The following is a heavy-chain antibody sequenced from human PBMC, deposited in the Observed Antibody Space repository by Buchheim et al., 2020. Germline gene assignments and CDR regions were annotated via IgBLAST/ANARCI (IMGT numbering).Heavy chain of an antibody. D-gene: IGHD5-24*01. Sequence: QVQLQESGPGLVKPSETLSLTCTVSGGSVSSGSYYWSWIRQLPGKGLEWIGYIYYSGSTNYNPSLKSRVTISVDTSKNQFSLKLSSVTAADTAVYYCARDRLRDGYNSNWFDPWGQGTL. CDR2: IYYSGST. J-gene: IGHJ5*02. CDR3: ARDRLRDGYNSNWFDP. CDR1: GGSVSSGSYY. V-gene: IGHV4-61*01.